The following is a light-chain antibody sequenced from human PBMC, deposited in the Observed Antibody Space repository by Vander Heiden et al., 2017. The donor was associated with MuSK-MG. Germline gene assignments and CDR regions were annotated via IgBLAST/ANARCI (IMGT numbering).Light chain of an antibody. CDR1: HSVLSSSNNKNY. V-gene: IGKV4-1*01. J-gene: IGKJ2*01. CDR3: QQYEGTPYT. Sequence: DIVMSRSPDSLAVSLGERATIHCESSHSVLSSSNNKNYLAWYQQKPGQPPKLLFYWAATREAGVPDRFSGSGSGTEFTLTITSLQAEDVAVYYCQQYEGTPYTFGQGTKLEI. CDR2: WAA.